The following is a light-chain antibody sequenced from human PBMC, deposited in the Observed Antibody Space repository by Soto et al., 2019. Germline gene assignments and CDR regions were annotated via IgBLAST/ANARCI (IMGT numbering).Light chain of an antibody. V-gene: IGLV1-36*01. Sequence: SVLTQPPSVSEAPRQRVTISCSGSSSNIGRNAVNWYQQLPGKAPKLLIYYDDLLPSGVSDRFSGSKSGTSASLAISGLQSEDEADYYCAAWDDSLNGVIFGGGTKLTVL. CDR3: AAWDDSLNGVI. CDR1: SSNIGRNA. J-gene: IGLJ2*01. CDR2: YDD.